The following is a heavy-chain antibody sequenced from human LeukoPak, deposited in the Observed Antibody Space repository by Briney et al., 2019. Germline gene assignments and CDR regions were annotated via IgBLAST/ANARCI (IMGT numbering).Heavy chain of an antibody. J-gene: IGHJ4*02. CDR3: ARDDSGTYFGY. D-gene: IGHD1-26*01. CDR2: IYYSGST. V-gene: IGHV4-59*01. Sequence: TSETLSLTCTVSGGSINNYYWSWIRQPPGKGLEWIGYIYYSGSTNYNPSLKSRVTISVDTSNNQFSLKLNSVTAADTAVYYCARDDSGTYFGYWGQGTLVTVSS. CDR1: GGSINNYY.